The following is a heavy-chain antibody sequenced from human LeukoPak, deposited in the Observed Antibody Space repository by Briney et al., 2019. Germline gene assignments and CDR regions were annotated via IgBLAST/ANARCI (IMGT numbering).Heavy chain of an antibody. CDR3: VRDRELTY. V-gene: IGHV4-59*11. D-gene: IGHD3-10*01. Sequence: SETLSLTCAVSGASIASHSWWSWIRQPPGKGLEWIGYIYNSGSSTIYNPSLKSRVTISVDTSKNQFSLRLSSVTAADTAVYFCVRDRELTYWGQGTLVTVSS. CDR1: GASIASHSW. J-gene: IGHJ4*02. CDR2: IYNSGSST.